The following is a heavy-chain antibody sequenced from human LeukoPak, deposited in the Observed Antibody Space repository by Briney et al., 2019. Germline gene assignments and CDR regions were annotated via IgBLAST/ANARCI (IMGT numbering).Heavy chain of an antibody. V-gene: IGHV1-24*01. Sequence: GASVKVSCKVSGYPLSELSMHWVRQAPGEGLEWMGGFDPEDGRTIYSQKFQGRVSMTDDTSTDTTHMELSSLRFEDTAVYYCATLLKNAMYGFDAWGQGTMVNVLS. CDR3: ATLLKNAMYGFDA. J-gene: IGHJ3*01. CDR2: FDPEDGRT. CDR1: GYPLSELS. D-gene: IGHD2-2*01.